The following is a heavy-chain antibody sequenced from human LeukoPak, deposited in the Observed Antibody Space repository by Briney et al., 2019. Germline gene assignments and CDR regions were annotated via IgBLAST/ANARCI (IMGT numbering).Heavy chain of an antibody. CDR3: ARDFYVSGFYSWFDP. Sequence: SETLSLICTVSGGYTGSHYWSWIRQPAGKGLEWIGRVSPSGTTHYNPFFGSRVTMSVDTSKNYFSLRLTAVTAADTAVYYCARDFYVSGFYSWFDPWGQGILVTVSS. CDR2: VSPSGTT. CDR1: GGYTGSHY. J-gene: IGHJ5*02. D-gene: IGHD2/OR15-2a*01. V-gene: IGHV4-4*07.